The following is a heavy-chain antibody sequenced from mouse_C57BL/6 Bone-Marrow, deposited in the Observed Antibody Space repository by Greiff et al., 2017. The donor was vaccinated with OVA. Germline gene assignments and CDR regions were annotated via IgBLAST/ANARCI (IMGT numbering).Heavy chain of an antibody. D-gene: IGHD3-2*02. CDR1: GYTFTSYW. Sequence: QVQLQQSGAELVKPGASVKMSCKASGYTFTSYWITWVKQRPGQGLEWIGDIYPGSGSTNYNEKFKSKATLTVDTSSSTAYMQLSSLTSEDSAVYYCARRAAQAKKTWFAYWGQGTLVTVSA. J-gene: IGHJ3*01. V-gene: IGHV1-55*01. CDR2: IYPGSGST. CDR3: ARRAAQAKKTWFAY.